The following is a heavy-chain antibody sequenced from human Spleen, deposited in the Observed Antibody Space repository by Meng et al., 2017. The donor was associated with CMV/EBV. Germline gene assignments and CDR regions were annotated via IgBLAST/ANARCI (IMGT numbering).Heavy chain of an antibody. J-gene: IGHJ5*02. CDR3: AKDASRYQLQGTWFDP. CDR1: GFTFNDYE. V-gene: IGHV3-48*03. CDR2: IRSRDNTK. D-gene: IGHD4-11*01. Sequence: GESLKISCAASGFTFNDYEMNWVRQAPGKGLEWVSYIRSRDNTKYYPDSVKGRFTISRDNSKNSLYLQMNSLRTEDTAFYYCAKDASRYQLQGTWFDPWGRGTLVTVSS.